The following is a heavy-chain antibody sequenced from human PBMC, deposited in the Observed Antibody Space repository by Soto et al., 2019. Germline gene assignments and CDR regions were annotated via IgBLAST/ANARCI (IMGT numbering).Heavy chain of an antibody. CDR1: GFTFSIYG. D-gene: IGHD1-26*01. V-gene: IGHV3-30*03. CDR2: ISFDGSEK. CDR3: ARDRRLYYSDAFDI. Sequence: QVQLVESGGGVVQPGRSLRLSCAASGFTFSIYGMHWVRHAPGKGLEWVAMISFDGSEKYYTDSVKGRFHISRDSSKNTMYLQMDSLRVEATAVYSCARDRRLYYSDAFDIWGQGTTVTVSS. J-gene: IGHJ3*02.